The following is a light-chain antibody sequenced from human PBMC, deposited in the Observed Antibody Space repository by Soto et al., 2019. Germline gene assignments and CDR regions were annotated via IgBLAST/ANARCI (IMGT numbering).Light chain of an antibody. V-gene: IGKV4-1*01. CDR3: QQYESTPPT. CDR2: CAS. J-gene: IGKJ2*01. Sequence: DIVMTQSPDSLAVSLGERATINCKSSQSVLYSSNNKNYLAWYQQRPGQPPKLLIYCASTRESGVPDRVSGSGSATDFTRTITSLQAEDVAVYYCQQYESTPPTCGQGTKLEIK. CDR1: QSVLYSSNNKNY.